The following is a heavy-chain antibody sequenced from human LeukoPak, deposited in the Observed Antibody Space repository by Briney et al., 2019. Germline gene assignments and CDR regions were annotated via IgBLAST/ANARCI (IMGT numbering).Heavy chain of an antibody. Sequence: SETLSLTCTVSGGSISSSTYYWGWVRQPPGKGLEWIGTIYYSGSTYYKPSLKSRVIISVDTSKNEFSLRLTSVTAADTAVFYCVTPRSWELSDMAVWGKGTTVIVSS. D-gene: IGHD1-26*01. V-gene: IGHV4-39*07. J-gene: IGHJ6*03. CDR1: GGSISSSTYY. CDR3: VTPRSWELSDMAV. CDR2: IYYSGST.